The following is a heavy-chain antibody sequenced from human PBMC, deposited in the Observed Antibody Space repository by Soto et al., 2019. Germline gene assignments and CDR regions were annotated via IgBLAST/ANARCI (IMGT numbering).Heavy chain of an antibody. Sequence: PSETLSLTCAVYGGSFSGYYWSWIRQPPGKGLEWIGEINHSGSTNYNPSLKSRVTISVDTSKNQFSLKLSSVTAADTAVYYCARGGIAAAGVGDYWGQGTLVTVSS. CDR3: ARGGIAAAGVGDY. J-gene: IGHJ4*02. V-gene: IGHV4-34*01. CDR1: GGSFSGYY. D-gene: IGHD6-13*01. CDR2: INHSGST.